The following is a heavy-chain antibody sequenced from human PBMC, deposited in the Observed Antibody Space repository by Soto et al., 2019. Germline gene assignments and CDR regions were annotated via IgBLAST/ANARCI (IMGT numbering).Heavy chain of an antibody. CDR3: GRDLQVLLLSDAFDI. J-gene: IGHJ3*02. D-gene: IGHD2-15*01. Sequence: QVQLVESGGGLVKPAGSLRFSCAASGFSFNDFCMSWIRHAPGKGLEWVSYISSSRSTIYYADSVKGRCTSSRDNAKNSLYLLMSSLSAEDTAVYYCGRDLQVLLLSDAFDIWGNGTMVIVSS. CDR1: GFSFNDFC. CDR2: ISSSRSTI. V-gene: IGHV3-11*01.